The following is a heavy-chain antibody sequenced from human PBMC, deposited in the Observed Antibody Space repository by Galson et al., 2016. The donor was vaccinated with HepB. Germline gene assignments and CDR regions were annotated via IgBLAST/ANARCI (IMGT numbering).Heavy chain of an antibody. V-gene: IGHV4-30-2*01. CDR1: GGSISSGDYS. Sequence: QLQLQESGSGLVKPSQTLSLTCTVSGGSISSGDYSWSWVRQPPGKGLEWIGYIYLGGITHYHPSHKSRVTISIDRSKSPFSLQLRSVTAADTAVYFCARIQHYSYVDVWGKGTTVTVS. CDR2: IYLGGIT. CDR3: ARIQHYSYVDV. J-gene: IGHJ6*03.